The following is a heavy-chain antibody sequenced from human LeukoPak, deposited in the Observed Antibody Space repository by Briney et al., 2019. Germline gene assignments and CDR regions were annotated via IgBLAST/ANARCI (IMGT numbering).Heavy chain of an antibody. V-gene: IGHV4-31*03. Sequence: SQTLSLTCTVSGGSISSGGYYWSWIRQHPGKGLEWIGYIYYSGSTYYNPSLKSRVTISVDTSKNQFSLKLSSVTAADTAVYYCARVNHYGDYELDYFDYWGQGTLVTVSS. J-gene: IGHJ4*02. CDR2: IYYSGST. CDR1: GGSISSGGYY. D-gene: IGHD4-17*01. CDR3: ARVNHYGDYELDYFDY.